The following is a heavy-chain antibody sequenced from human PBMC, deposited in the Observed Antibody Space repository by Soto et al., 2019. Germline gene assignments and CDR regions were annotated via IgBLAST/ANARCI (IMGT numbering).Heavy chain of an antibody. CDR3: ARGYCSSTICYIWDNWFDP. CDR1: GGSISSYY. CDR2: IYYSGRT. J-gene: IGHJ5*02. Sequence: QVQLQESGPGLVKPSETLSLTCTVSGGSISSYYWSWIRQPPGKGLEWIGYIYYSGRTNYNPSLKSRVTISVDTSKNQFSLKLNSVTAADTAVYYCARGYCSSTICYIWDNWFDPWGQGTLVTVSS. V-gene: IGHV4-59*01. D-gene: IGHD2-2*02.